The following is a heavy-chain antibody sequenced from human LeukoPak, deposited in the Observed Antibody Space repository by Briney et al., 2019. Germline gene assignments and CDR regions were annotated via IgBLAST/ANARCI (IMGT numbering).Heavy chain of an antibody. Sequence: GGSLRLSCAASGFTFSSYGMHWVRQAPGKGLEWVAFIRYDGSNKYYADSVKGRFTISRDNPKNTLYLQMNSLRAEDTAVYYCAKAGPYYYDSSGSIDYWGQGALVTVSS. CDR3: AKAGPYYYDSSGSIDY. J-gene: IGHJ4*02. CDR1: GFTFSSYG. V-gene: IGHV3-30*02. CDR2: IRYDGSNK. D-gene: IGHD3-22*01.